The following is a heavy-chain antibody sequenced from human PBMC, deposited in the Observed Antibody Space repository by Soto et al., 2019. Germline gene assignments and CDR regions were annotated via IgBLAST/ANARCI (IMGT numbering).Heavy chain of an antibody. CDR2: INTDTGAT. CDR3: ARGGGYAVDF. D-gene: IGHD5-12*01. CDR1: GYTFTDNS. Sequence: QVQLVQSGGELRKPGASVKVSCKASGYTFTDNSIXWVRQAPGQGLEWMGWINTDTGATRSTQKFXXXVXMXTXXXXXXXXXXXXXLRSDXTAIYYCARGGGYAVDFWGQGTLVAVSS. V-gene: IGHV1-18*01. J-gene: IGHJ4*02.